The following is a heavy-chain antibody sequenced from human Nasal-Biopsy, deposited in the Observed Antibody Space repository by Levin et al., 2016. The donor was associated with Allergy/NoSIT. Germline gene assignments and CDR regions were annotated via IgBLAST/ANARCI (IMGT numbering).Heavy chain of an antibody. CDR1: GDIFTNYY. CDR2: INPSDHST. D-gene: IGHD7-27*01. J-gene: IGHJ4*02. Sequence: ASVKVSCKAFGDIFTNYYIHWVRQAPGQGLEWMGIINPSDHSTNYAQKFQGRVTMTRDMSITTIYMELSRLRPDDTAVYFCARVVTGESFWGQGSVVTVSA. CDR3: ARVVTGESF. V-gene: IGHV1-46*01.